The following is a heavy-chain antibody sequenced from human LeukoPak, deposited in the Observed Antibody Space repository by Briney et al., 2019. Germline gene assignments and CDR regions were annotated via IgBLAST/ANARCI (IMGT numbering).Heavy chain of an antibody. Sequence: GGSLRLSCAASGFTFSNYGIHWVRQAPGKGLEWVAVIWYDGSNKYYADSVKGRFTISRDNSKNTLYLQMNSLRAEDTAVYYCARDHGGYDYYGWRGYYFDYWGQGTLVTVSS. CDR2: IWYDGSNK. CDR3: ARDHGGYDYYGWRGYYFDY. D-gene: IGHD5-12*01. CDR1: GFTFSNYG. J-gene: IGHJ4*02. V-gene: IGHV3-33*01.